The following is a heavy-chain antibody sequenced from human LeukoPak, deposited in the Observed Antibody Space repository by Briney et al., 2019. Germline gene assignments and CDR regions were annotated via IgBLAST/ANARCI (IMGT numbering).Heavy chain of an antibody. D-gene: IGHD6-19*01. J-gene: IGHJ4*02. Sequence: GGSLRLSCAASGFTFSSYCMTWVRQAPGKGLEWVSYISGNSSTIYYADSVKGRFTISRDNAKNSLYLQMNSLRAEDTALYYCARDRYSSGWYGIDYWGQGTLVTVSS. CDR1: GFTFSSYC. V-gene: IGHV3-48*04. CDR3: ARDRYSSGWYGIDY. CDR2: ISGNSSTI.